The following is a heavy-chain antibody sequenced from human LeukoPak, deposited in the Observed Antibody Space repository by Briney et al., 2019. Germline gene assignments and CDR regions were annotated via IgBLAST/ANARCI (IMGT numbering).Heavy chain of an antibody. CDR1: GYTFTGYY. CDR3: AGVLYDILTGYYRDAFDI. J-gene: IGHJ3*02. D-gene: IGHD3-9*01. V-gene: IGHV1-2*02. CDR2: INPNSGGT. Sequence: ASVKVSCKASGYTFTGYYMHRVRQAPGQGLEWMGWINPNSGGTNYAQKFQGRVTMTRDTSISTAYMELSRLRSDDTAVYYCAGVLYDILTGYYRDAFDIWGQGTMVTVSS.